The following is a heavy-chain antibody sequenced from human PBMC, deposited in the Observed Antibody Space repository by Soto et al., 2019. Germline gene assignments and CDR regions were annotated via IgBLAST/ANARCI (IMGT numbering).Heavy chain of an antibody. V-gene: IGHV4-34*01. CDR1: GGSCSGYD. Sequence: SETLSLTCAVYGGSCSGYDWSWIRQPPGKGLEWIGEINHSGSTNYNPSLKSRVTISVDTSKNQFSLKLSSVTAADTAVYYCARGWGRIFDYWGQGTLVT. CDR3: ARGWGRIFDY. CDR2: INHSGST. J-gene: IGHJ4*02. D-gene: IGHD7-27*01.